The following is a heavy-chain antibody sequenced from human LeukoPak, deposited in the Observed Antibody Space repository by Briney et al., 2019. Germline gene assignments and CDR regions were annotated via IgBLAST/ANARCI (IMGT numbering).Heavy chain of an antibody. CDR3: ARVEYSSSSGYYFDY. Sequence: GESLKISCKGSGYSFTSYWIGWVRQMPGKGLEWMGIIYPGDSDTRYSLSFQGQVTISADKSISTAYLQWSSLKASDTAMYYCARVEYSSSSGYYFDYWGQGTLVTVSS. CDR2: IYPGDSDT. V-gene: IGHV5-51*01. CDR1: GYSFTSYW. D-gene: IGHD6-6*01. J-gene: IGHJ4*02.